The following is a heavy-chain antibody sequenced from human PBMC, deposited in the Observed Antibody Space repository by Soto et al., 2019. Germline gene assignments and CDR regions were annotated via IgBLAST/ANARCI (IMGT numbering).Heavy chain of an antibody. CDR1: GFTFMNFA. Sequence: GSLRVSRETSGFTFMNFAMSLVRQAPGKGVEGVSAISGSGGSTYYADSVKGRFTISRDNSKNTLYLQMNSLRAEDTAVYYCAKDTPYCGGDCYSPPYYFDYWGQGTLVTVSS. J-gene: IGHJ4*02. CDR3: AKDTPYCGGDCYSPPYYFDY. CDR2: ISGSGGST. D-gene: IGHD2-21*02. V-gene: IGHV3-23*01.